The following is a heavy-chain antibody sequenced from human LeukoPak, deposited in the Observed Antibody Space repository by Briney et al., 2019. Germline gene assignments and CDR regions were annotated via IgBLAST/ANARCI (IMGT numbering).Heavy chain of an antibody. CDR2: INHSGST. Sequence: SETLSLTCAVYGGSFSGYYWSWIRQPPGKGLEWIGEINHSGSTNYNPSLKSRVTISVDTSKNQFSLKLSSVTAADTAVYYCTRHVRKRGIAVAGSPGWFDPWGQGTLVAVSS. CDR3: TRHVRKRGIAVAGSPGWFDP. CDR1: GGSFSGYY. J-gene: IGHJ5*02. V-gene: IGHV4-34*01. D-gene: IGHD6-19*01.